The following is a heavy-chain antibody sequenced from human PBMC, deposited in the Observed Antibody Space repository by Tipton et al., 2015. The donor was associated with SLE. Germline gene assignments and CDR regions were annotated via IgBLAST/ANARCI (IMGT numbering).Heavy chain of an antibody. D-gene: IGHD3-3*01. J-gene: IGHJ6*03. Sequence: TLSLTCTVSGDSIISGPYYWSWIRQHPGKGLESIGYIDYNGNIYYNPSLKSRVAMSEDTSKNRFSLNLSSVTAADTAVYYCARGGGGFSSGSPRYFHYMDVWGKGTTVAVSS. CDR3: ARGGGGFSSGSPRYFHYMDV. V-gene: IGHV4-31*03. CDR2: IDYNGNI. CDR1: GDSIISGPYY.